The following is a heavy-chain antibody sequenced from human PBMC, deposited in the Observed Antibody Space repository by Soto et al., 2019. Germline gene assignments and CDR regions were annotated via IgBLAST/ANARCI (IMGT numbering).Heavy chain of an antibody. Sequence: QVQLVESGGGVVQPGRSLRLSCAASGFTFSSYGMHWVRQAPGKGLECVAVIWYAGSNKYYADSVKGRFTISRDNSKNTLYLQMNSLRAEDTAVYYCARVHMYYFDYWGQGTLVTVSS. CDR3: ARVHMYYFDY. V-gene: IGHV3-33*01. CDR1: GFTFSSYG. CDR2: IWYAGSNK. D-gene: IGHD2-21*01. J-gene: IGHJ4*02.